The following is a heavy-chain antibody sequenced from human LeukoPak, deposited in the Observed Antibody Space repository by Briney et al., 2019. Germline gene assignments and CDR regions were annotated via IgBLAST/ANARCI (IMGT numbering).Heavy chain of an antibody. CDR3: ARDTEPCGGDCYSTPFDY. J-gene: IGHJ4*02. CDR1: GYTFSSYA. D-gene: IGHD2-21*02. Sequence: ASVKVSCKASGYTFSSYAMNWVRQAPGQGLEWMGWINTNTGNPTYAQGFTGRFVFSLDTSVSTAYLLISSLKAEDTAVYYCARDTEPCGGDCYSTPFDYWGQGTLVTVSS. V-gene: IGHV7-4-1*02. CDR2: INTNTGNP.